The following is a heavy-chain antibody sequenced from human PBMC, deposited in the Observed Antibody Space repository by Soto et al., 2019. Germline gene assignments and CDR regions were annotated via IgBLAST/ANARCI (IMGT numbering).Heavy chain of an antibody. Sequence: GGSLRLSCAASGFTFSSYAMSWVRQAPGKGLEWVSAISGSGGSTYYADSVKGRFTISRDNSKNTLYLQMNSLRAEDTAVYYCAKDGFSSGYYHYFDYWGQGTLVTVSS. V-gene: IGHV3-23*01. CDR2: ISGSGGST. J-gene: IGHJ4*02. CDR3: AKDGFSSGYYHYFDY. CDR1: GFTFSSYA. D-gene: IGHD3-22*01.